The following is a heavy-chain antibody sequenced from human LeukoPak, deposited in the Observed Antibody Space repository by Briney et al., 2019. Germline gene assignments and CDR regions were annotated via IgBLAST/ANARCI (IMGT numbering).Heavy chain of an antibody. Sequence: KPSETLCLTCAVYGGSLSGYYWSWIRQPPGKGLEWIGEINHSGSTNYNPSLKSRVTISVDTSKNQFSLKLSSVTAADTAVYYCARGPLLGWFDPWGQGTLVTVSS. CDR1: GGSLSGYY. CDR3: ARGPLLGWFDP. CDR2: INHSGST. V-gene: IGHV4-34*01. J-gene: IGHJ5*02. D-gene: IGHD3-16*01.